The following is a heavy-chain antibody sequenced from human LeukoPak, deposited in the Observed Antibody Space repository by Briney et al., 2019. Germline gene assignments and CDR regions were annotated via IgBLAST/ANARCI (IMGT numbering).Heavy chain of an antibody. J-gene: IGHJ4*02. CDR2: INPSGGST. Sequence: GASLKVSCKASLYTFTPYYIHCVRQAPGQGLEWMGIINPSGGSTTYAQKFQGRVNITRDTSTSTVYMELSSVRSEDTAVYYCARESLYYFDYWGQGTLVAVSS. CDR3: ARESLYYFDY. V-gene: IGHV1-46*01. CDR1: LYTFTPYY.